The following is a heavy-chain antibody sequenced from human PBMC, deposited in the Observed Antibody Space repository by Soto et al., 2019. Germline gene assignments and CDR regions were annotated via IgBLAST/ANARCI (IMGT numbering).Heavy chain of an antibody. CDR1: GGSFRNFV. CDR3: ARDLGGEATIRF. J-gene: IGHJ4*02. V-gene: IGHV1-69*01. CDR2: IIPNSGTT. D-gene: IGHD3-16*01. Sequence: QVQLVQSGAEVRKPGSSVTVSCTSSGGSFRNFVMGWVRQAPGQGLEWMGGIIPNSGTTNYAQRFPGRVTITADETTSTAYVALSGLTADDTSLYYCARDLGGEATIRFWGKGTLVTVSS.